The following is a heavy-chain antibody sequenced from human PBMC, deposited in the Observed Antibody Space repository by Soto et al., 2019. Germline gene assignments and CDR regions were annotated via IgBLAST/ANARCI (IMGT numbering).Heavy chain of an antibody. Sequence: GWSLRLSCAASGFTFSSYAMSWVRQAPGKGLEWVASIINSSGGSTYYADSAKGRFTISRDNSKNTLYLQMNSLRAEDTAVYYCAKKSKATMVRGVRHDDWGQGTLVTVSS. CDR1: GFTFSSYA. D-gene: IGHD3-10*01. CDR2: IINSSGGST. J-gene: IGHJ4*02. CDR3: AKKSKATMVRGVRHDD. V-gene: IGHV3-23*01.